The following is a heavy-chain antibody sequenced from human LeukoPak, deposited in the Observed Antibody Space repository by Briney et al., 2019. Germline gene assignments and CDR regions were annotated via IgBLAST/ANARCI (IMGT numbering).Heavy chain of an antibody. Sequence: SSETLSLTCTVSGGSISSYYWSWIRQPPGKGLEWIGYIYYSGSANYNPSLKSRVTISVDTSKNQFSLKLSSVTAADTAVYYCARQGSGYQGAYFDYWGQGTLVTVSS. D-gene: IGHD3-22*01. CDR2: IYYSGSA. J-gene: IGHJ4*02. CDR1: GGSISSYY. V-gene: IGHV4-59*08. CDR3: ARQGSGYQGAYFDY.